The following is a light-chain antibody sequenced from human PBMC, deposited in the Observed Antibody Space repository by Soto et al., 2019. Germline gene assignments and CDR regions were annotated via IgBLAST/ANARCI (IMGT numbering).Light chain of an antibody. CDR3: CSYAGSTIFYV. J-gene: IGLJ1*01. Sequence: QSVLTQPASVSGSPGQSITISCTGTSSDVGSYNLVSWYQQHPGKAPKVTIYEVDKRPSGVSNRFSGSKSGNTASLTISGLQAEDEADYYCCSYAGSTIFYVFGTGTKAPS. V-gene: IGLV2-23*02. CDR1: SSDVGSYNL. CDR2: EVD.